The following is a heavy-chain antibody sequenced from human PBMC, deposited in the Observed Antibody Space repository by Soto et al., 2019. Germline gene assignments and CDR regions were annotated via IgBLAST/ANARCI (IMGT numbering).Heavy chain of an antibody. CDR3: AKDRYLTARPYPSPDY. J-gene: IGHJ4*02. CDR1: GFTFSSYG. V-gene: IGHV3-30*18. CDR2: ISNDGSNK. Sequence: GGSLRLSCAASGFTFSSYGMQWVRQAPGKGLEWVTGISNDGSNKYYGDSVKGRFTISRDNAKYTLFLQMNSLRVEDTAVYYCAKDRYLTARPYPSPDYWGQGTLVTVSS. D-gene: IGHD6-6*01.